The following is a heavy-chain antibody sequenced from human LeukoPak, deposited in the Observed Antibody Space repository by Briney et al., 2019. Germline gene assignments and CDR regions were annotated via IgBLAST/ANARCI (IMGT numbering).Heavy chain of an antibody. CDR2: IYYSGST. CDR1: GGSISSYY. V-gene: IGHV4-59*01. Sequence: KPSETLSLTCTVSGGSISSYYWSWIRQPPGKGLEWIGYIYYSGSTNYNPSLKSRVTISVDTSKNQFSLKPSSVTAADTAVYYCARDSSSPDAFDIWGQGTMVTVSS. J-gene: IGHJ3*02. D-gene: IGHD2-2*01. CDR3: ARDSSSPDAFDI.